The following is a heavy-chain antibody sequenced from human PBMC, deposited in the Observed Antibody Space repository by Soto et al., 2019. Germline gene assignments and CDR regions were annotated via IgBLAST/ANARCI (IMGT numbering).Heavy chain of an antibody. J-gene: IGHJ4*02. CDR1: GFTFSGPS. Sequence: GGALRLSCSASGFTFSGPSMDLVRQAPGKGLVWVSRINSDGSSTSYADSVKGRFTISRDNAKNTLYLQMNSLRAEDTAVYYCARDEGEWDFDYWGQGTLVTLSS. D-gene: IGHD1-26*01. CDR2: INSDGSST. CDR3: ARDEGEWDFDY. V-gene: IGHV3-74*01.